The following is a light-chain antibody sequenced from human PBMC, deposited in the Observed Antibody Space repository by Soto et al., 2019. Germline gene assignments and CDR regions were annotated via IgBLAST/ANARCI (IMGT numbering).Light chain of an antibody. CDR2: AAS. Sequence: ETVMTQSPATLSVSPGERASLSCRASQSVSTNLAWYQQTPGQAPRLLIYAASTRAAGIPARFSGSGSGTEFTLTISSLQSEDSALYYCQQHNNWPPYTFGQGTRLEIK. J-gene: IGKJ2*01. CDR3: QQHNNWPPYT. CDR1: QSVSTN. V-gene: IGKV3-15*01.